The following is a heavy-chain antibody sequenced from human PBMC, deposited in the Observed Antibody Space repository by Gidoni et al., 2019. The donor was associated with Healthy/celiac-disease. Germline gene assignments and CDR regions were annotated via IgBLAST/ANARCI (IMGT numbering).Heavy chain of an antibody. Sequence: QVQLQQAGPGLVKPSQTLSLTFGISGDSLSSNTAAWNWIRQSPSRGLEWLGRTYYRSKWYNGNAVSVKSRITINPDTSKNQFSLQLNSVTPEDTAVYYCAREFGSGSYYMGFDYWGQGTLVTVSS. CDR1: GDSLSSNTAA. D-gene: IGHD3-10*01. J-gene: IGHJ4*02. CDR2: TYYRSKWYN. CDR3: AREFGSGSYYMGFDY. V-gene: IGHV6-1*01.